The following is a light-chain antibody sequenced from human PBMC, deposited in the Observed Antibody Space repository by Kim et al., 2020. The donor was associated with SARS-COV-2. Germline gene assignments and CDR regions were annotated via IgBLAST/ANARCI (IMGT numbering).Light chain of an antibody. Sequence: GDRVTITCRASQSISSWLAWYQQKPGKAPKLLIYDASSLESGVPSRFSGSGSGTEFTLTISSLQPDDFATYYCQQYNSYSGFGQGTKLEI. CDR1: QSISSW. CDR3: QQYNSYSG. J-gene: IGKJ2*01. V-gene: IGKV1-5*01. CDR2: DAS.